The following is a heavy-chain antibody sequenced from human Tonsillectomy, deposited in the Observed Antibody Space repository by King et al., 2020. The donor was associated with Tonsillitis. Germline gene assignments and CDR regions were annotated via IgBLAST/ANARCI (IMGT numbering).Heavy chain of an antibody. CDR1: GGTFSRYA. Sequence: QLVQSGAEVKKPGSSVKVSCKASGGTFSRYAISWVRQAPGQGLQWMGRIIPILGIVNYAQKFQDRVTITADKSTSTAYMELSSLRSEDTAVFYCAREGRGRYDSTYFDYWGQGTLVTVSS. CDR3: AREGRGRYDSTYFDY. D-gene: IGHD3-3*01. CDR2: IIPILGIV. J-gene: IGHJ4*02. V-gene: IGHV1-69*04.